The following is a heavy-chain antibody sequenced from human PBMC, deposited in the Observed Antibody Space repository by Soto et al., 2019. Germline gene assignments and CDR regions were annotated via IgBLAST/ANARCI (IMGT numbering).Heavy chain of an antibody. CDR2: IIPIFGTA. Sequence: QVQLVQSGAEVKKPGSSVKVSCKASGGTFSSYAISWVRQAPGQGLEWMGGIIPIFGTANYPQKFQGRVTITADESTSTAYMELSSLRSEDTAVYYCARAPDFWSGYDYYYGMDVWGQGTTVTVSS. J-gene: IGHJ6*02. CDR1: GGTFSSYA. D-gene: IGHD3-3*01. CDR3: ARAPDFWSGYDYYYGMDV. V-gene: IGHV1-69*01.